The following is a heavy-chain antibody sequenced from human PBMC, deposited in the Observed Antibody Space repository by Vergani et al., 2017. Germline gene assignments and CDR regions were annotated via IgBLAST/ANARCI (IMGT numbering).Heavy chain of an antibody. J-gene: IGHJ6*03. Sequence: QITLKESGPTLVKPTQTLTLTCTFSGFSLNTRGVSVAWIRQPPGKALDWLALIYWNDDQHYSPSLNNRVTITKDTSKNQVVLTMTNMVYVDTVTYYCVYRKTECGTTGCFYPFYYYYYMDVWGKGTTVTVSS. V-gene: IGHV2-5*04. D-gene: IGHD1-7*01. CDR1: GFSLNTRGVS. CDR2: IYWNDDQ. CDR3: VYRKTECGTTGCFYPFYYYYYMDV.